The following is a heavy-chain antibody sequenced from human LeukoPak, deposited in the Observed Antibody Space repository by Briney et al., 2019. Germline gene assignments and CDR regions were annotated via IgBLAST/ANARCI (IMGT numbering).Heavy chain of an antibody. V-gene: IGHV4-34*01. Sequence: SETLSLTCAVYGGSFSGYYWSWIRQPPGKGLEWIGEINHSGSTNYNPSLKSRVTISVDTSKNRFSLKLSSVTAADTAVYYCARMATTLTPDYWGQGTLVTVSS. CDR3: ARMATTLTPDY. CDR1: GGSFSGYY. D-gene: IGHD5-24*01. CDR2: INHSGST. J-gene: IGHJ4*02.